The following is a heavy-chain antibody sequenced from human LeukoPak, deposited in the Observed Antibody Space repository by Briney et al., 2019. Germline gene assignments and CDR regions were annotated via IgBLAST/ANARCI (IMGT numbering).Heavy chain of an antibody. CDR2: IYSGGST. D-gene: IGHD5-18*01. Sequence: PGGSLRLSCAASGFTVSSNYMSWVRQAPGKGLEWVSVIYSGGSTYYADSVKGRFTISRDNSKNTLYLQMNSLRAEDTAVYYCARGVDTAHTLNYYYYGMDVWGQGTTVTVSS. CDR1: GFTVSSNY. V-gene: IGHV3-53*05. CDR3: ARGVDTAHTLNYYYYGMDV. J-gene: IGHJ6*02.